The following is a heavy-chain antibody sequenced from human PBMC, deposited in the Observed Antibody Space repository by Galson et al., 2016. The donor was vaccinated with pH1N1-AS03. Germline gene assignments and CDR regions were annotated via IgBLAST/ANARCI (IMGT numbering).Heavy chain of an antibody. CDR3: AKDYSTGENPPTFDF. Sequence: SLRLSCAASGFIFDDYAMHWVRQAPGKGLEWVALINWDGSSLFHADSVKGRFTISRDNSKNSLYLQMKSQRVEDTALYYCAKDYSTGENPPTFDFWGLGTLVTVSS. V-gene: IGHV3-43D*03. J-gene: IGHJ4*02. D-gene: IGHD2-21*01. CDR1: GFIFDDYA. CDR2: INWDGSSL.